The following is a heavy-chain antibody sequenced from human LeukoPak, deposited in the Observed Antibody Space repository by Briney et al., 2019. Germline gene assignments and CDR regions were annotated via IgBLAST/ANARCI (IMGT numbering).Heavy chain of an antibody. CDR3: ARAVDRPSETPDY. J-gene: IGHJ4*02. D-gene: IGHD5-24*01. CDR2: ISGSSSYI. CDR1: GFTFSSYS. Sequence: PGGSLRLSCAASGFTFSSYSMNWVRQAPGKGLEWVSSISGSSSYIYYADSVKGRFTISRDNAKNSLYLQMNSLRAEDTAVYYCARAVDRPSETPDYWGQGTLVTVSS. V-gene: IGHV3-21*01.